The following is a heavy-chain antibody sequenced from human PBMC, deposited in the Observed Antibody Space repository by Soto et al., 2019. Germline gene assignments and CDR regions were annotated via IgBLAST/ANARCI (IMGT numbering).Heavy chain of an antibody. CDR2: ISWDSDTI. D-gene: IGHD3-22*01. CDR1: GFTFDDYA. CDR3: AKDMTPNYSESNAYAAFDK. J-gene: IGHJ3*02. Sequence: EVQLVEAGGGLVQPGRSLRLSCAGSGFTFDDYAMHWVRQAAGKGLEWVSGISWDSDTIEYADSVQGRFTISRDNAKNSLYLQMNSLRPEDTALYFCAKDMTPNYSESNAYAAFDKWGLGTMITVSS. V-gene: IGHV3-9*01.